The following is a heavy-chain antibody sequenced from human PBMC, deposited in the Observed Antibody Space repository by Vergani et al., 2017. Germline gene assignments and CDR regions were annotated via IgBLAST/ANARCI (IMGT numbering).Heavy chain of an antibody. D-gene: IGHD3-22*01. V-gene: IGHV4-61*02. J-gene: IGHJ4*02. Sequence: QVQLQESGPGLVKPSQSLSLTCTVSGGSISSGSYYWSWIRQPAGKGLEWIGRIYTSGRTNYNPYLKGRVTISVDTAKNQFSLKLGSVIAADTAVYYCASGGVYYYDSSGYSFDYWGQGTLVTVSS. CDR2: IYTSGRT. CDR3: ASGGVYYYDSSGYSFDY. CDR1: GGSISSGSYY.